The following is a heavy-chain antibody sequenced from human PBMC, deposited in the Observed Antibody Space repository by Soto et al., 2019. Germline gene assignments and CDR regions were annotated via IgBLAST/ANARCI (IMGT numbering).Heavy chain of an antibody. V-gene: IGHV4-30-4*01. D-gene: IGHD2-21*02. Sequence: QVQLQESGPGLVKPSQTLSLTCTVSGGSISSGDYYWSWIRQPPGKGLEWIGYIYYSGSTYYNPSLKSRVXISXDXSKNQFSLKLSSVTAADTAVYYCARDRGDGVGDFDLWGRGTLVTVSS. J-gene: IGHJ2*01. CDR1: GGSISSGDYY. CDR2: IYYSGST. CDR3: ARDRGDGVGDFDL.